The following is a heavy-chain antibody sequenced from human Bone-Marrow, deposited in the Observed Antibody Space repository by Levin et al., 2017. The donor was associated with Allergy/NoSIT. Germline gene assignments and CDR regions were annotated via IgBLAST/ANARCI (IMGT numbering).Heavy chain of an antibody. J-gene: IGHJ4*02. CDR2: IYSGGST. V-gene: IGHV3-53*01. Sequence: GESLKISCAASGFTVSSHYMSWVRQAPGKGPEWVSVIYSGGSTYYADSVKGRFTISRDNSKNTLYLQMNSLRAEDTDVYYCARGWFEELLSHWGQGTLVTVSS. CDR1: GFTVSSHY. CDR3: ARGWFEELLSH. D-gene: IGHD3-10*01.